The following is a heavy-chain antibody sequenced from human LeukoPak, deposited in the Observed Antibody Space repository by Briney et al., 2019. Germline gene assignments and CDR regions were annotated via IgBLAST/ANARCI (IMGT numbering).Heavy chain of an antibody. J-gene: IGHJ4*02. D-gene: IGHD3-9*01. CDR3: TRDILSGWYYFDY. CDR2: IRRKAYGETT. CDR1: GFTFGDFA. Sequence: GGSLRLSCTASGFTFGDFAMSWVRQAPGKGLEWVGFIRRKAYGETTQYAASVTGRFTISRDDSKNIAYLQMNSLKTEDTAVYFCTRDILSGWYYFDYWGLGTLVTVSS. V-gene: IGHV3-49*04.